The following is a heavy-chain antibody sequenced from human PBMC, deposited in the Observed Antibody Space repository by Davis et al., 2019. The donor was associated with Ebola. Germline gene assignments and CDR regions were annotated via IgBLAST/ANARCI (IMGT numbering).Heavy chain of an antibody. CDR2: INPHNGNT. V-gene: IGHV1-18*04. CDR1: GYTFTNYG. CDR3: ARAQFPTTSDH. Sequence: AASVKVSCKASGYTFTNYGITWVRQAPGQGLEWMGWINPHNGNTNYAPNVQGRVIMTSDTATTTAYMEVGSLRSDDTAVYYCARAQFPTTSDHWGQGTLVTVSS. J-gene: IGHJ4*02. D-gene: IGHD1-1*01.